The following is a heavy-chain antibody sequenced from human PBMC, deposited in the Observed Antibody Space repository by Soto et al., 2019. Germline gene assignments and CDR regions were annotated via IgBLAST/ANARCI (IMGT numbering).Heavy chain of an antibody. Sequence: SEILSLTCTVSGGSISSSSYYWGWIRQPPGKGLEWIGSIYYSGSTYYNPSLKSRVTISVDTSKNQFSLKLSSVTAADTAVYYCARKRGSGSYPEYYYYYGMDVWGQGTTVTVSS. CDR3: ARKRGSGSYPEYYYYYGMDV. V-gene: IGHV4-39*01. CDR2: IYYSGST. D-gene: IGHD1-26*01. J-gene: IGHJ6*02. CDR1: GGSISSSSYY.